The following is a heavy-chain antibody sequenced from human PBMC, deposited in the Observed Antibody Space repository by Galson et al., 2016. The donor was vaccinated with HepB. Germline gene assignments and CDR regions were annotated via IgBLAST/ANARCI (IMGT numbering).Heavy chain of an antibody. J-gene: IGHJ6*02. V-gene: IGHV6-1*01. CDR2: TYCRSKWYF. CDR3: ARTSITLVRGITESYYYYGLDV. D-gene: IGHD3-10*01. Sequence: CAISGDSVSSNIAAWNWIRQSPSRGLEWLGRTYCRSKWYFAYAPSVESRMTIKLDRSKNQFSLQLNSVTPEDTAIYYCARTSITLVRGITESYYYYGLDVWGQGTTVTVSS. CDR1: GDSVSSNIAA.